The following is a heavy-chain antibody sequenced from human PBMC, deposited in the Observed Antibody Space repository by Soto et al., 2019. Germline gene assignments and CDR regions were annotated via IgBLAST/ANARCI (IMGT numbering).Heavy chain of an antibody. CDR2: ISPSGGST. Sequence: GASVKVSCKASGYTFTSYYMHWVRQAPGQGLEWMGIISPSGGSTSYAQKFQGRVTMTRDASTSTVYMELSSLRSEDTAVYYCARDPMVRGVIVSQFDYWGQGTLVTVSS. CDR3: ARDPMVRGVIVSQFDY. D-gene: IGHD3-10*01. CDR1: GYTFTSYY. V-gene: IGHV1-46*03. J-gene: IGHJ4*02.